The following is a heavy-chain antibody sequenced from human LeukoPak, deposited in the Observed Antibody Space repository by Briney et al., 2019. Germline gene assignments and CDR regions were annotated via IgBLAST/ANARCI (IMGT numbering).Heavy chain of an antibody. Sequence: KIGESLKISCKGSGYSFTSYWIGWVRQMPGKGLEWMGIIYPGDSDTRYSPSFQGQVTISADKSISTAYLQWSSLKASDTAMYYCASASAVTGETFDYWGQGTLVTVSS. D-gene: IGHD6-19*01. CDR2: IYPGDSDT. CDR3: ASASAVTGETFDY. CDR1: GYSFTSYW. J-gene: IGHJ4*02. V-gene: IGHV5-51*01.